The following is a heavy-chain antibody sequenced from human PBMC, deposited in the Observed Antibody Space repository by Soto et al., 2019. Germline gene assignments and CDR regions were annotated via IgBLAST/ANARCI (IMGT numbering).Heavy chain of an antibody. V-gene: IGHV3-23*01. CDR2: ISGSGGST. CDR3: ARPSGGSSKRIWFDY. Sequence: GGSLRLSCAASGFTFSSYAMSWVRQAPGKGLEWVSAISGSGGSTYYADSVKGRFTISRDNSKNTLYLQMNSLRAEDTAVYYCARPSGGSSKRIWFDYWGQGTLVTVSS. CDR1: GFTFSSYA. D-gene: IGHD2-15*01. J-gene: IGHJ4*02.